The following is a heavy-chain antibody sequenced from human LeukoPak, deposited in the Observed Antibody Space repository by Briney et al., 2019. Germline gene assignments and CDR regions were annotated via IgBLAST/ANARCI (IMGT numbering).Heavy chain of an antibody. V-gene: IGHV4-34*01. D-gene: IGHD3-3*01. Sequence: PSETLSLTCAVYGGSFSGYYWSWIRQPPGKGLEWIGEINHSGSTNYNPSLKSRVTITVDTSKNQFSLKLSSVPAADTAVYYCARGFYLKPTVVIIRYRWFDPWGQGTLVTVSS. CDR3: ARGFYLKPTVVIIRYRWFDP. CDR1: GGSFSGYY. CDR2: INHSGST. J-gene: IGHJ5*02.